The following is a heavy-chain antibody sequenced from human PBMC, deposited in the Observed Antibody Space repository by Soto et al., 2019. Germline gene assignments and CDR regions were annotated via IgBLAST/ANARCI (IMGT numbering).Heavy chain of an antibody. CDR2: LSYDGKNE. CDR1: GFTFGAYS. Sequence: QVQLVESGGGVVQPGRSLRLSCAASGFTFGAYSMHWVRQPPGKGLEWVAVLSYDGKNERYTDPVKGRFTVSRDNSKSTMYLQMNSLRSEDTAVYYCARDGYSGRSDGFDIWGQGTMVTVSS. CDR3: ARDGYSGRSDGFDI. V-gene: IGHV3-30*04. D-gene: IGHD1-26*01. J-gene: IGHJ3*02.